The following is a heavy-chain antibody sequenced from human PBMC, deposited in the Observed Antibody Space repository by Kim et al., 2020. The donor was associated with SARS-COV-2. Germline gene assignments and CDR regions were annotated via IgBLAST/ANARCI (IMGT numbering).Heavy chain of an antibody. D-gene: IGHD5-12*01. Sequence: GGSLRLSCVASGFTFSSYEMSWVRQVPGGGLEWVAFISSINSATFYAESVKGRFTISRDNSKNSLSLQMNSLTAEDTAVYYCATEVPDYFDSGCFSYG. CDR1: GFTFSSYE. V-gene: IGHV3-48*03. CDR2: ISSINSAT. J-gene: IGHJ6*01. CDR3: ATEVPDYFDSGCFSYG.